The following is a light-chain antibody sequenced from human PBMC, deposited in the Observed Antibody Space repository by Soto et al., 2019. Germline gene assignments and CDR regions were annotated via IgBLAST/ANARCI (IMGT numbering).Light chain of an antibody. CDR2: GAS. J-gene: IGKJ2*01. V-gene: IGKV3-20*01. CDR3: QQYGRSPLLYT. CDR1: QSITSNY. Sequence: EIVLTQSPGALSLSPGEGATLSCRASQSITSNYLAWYQQRPGQAPRLLIYGASTRAAGVPDRFSGSGSGTDFTLTITRLEPEEFAVYYCQQYGRSPLLYTFGQGTKLGVK.